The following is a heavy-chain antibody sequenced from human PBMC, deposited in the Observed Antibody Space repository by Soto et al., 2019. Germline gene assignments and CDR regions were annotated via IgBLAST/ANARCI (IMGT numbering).Heavy chain of an antibody. CDR2: MYYSGST. CDR3: ARIVVIPAAPDYYNYYGVDV. D-gene: IGHD2-2*01. V-gene: IGHV4-39*01. J-gene: IGHJ6*02. CDR1: GDSIISSSYY. Sequence: SETLSLTCTVSGDSIISSSYYSTWIRQSPGNGLEWIVNMYYSGSTYYNLSLKSRVTMSVDTSKNQLSLKISSVTAADTSVYYCARIVVIPAAPDYYNYYGVDVWGQGTTVTAP.